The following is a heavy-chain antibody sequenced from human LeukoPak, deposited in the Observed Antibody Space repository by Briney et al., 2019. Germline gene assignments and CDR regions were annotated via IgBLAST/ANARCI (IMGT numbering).Heavy chain of an antibody. Sequence: GGSLRLSCAASGFTFSSYAMSWVRQAPGKGLEWVSAISGSGGSTYYADSVKGRFTISRDNSKDTPYLQMNSLRAEDTAVYYCAKVSSSSWKTFDYWGQGTLVTVSS. CDR2: ISGSGGST. CDR3: AKVSSSSWKTFDY. V-gene: IGHV3-23*01. CDR1: GFTFSSYA. D-gene: IGHD6-13*01. J-gene: IGHJ4*02.